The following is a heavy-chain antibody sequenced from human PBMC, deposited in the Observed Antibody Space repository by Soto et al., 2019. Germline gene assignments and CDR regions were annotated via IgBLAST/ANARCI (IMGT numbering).Heavy chain of an antibody. CDR3: AREGRITIFGSYGGAERGYYYYMDV. D-gene: IGHD3-3*01. CDR1: GFTVSSNY. Sequence: GGSLRLSCAASGFTVSSNYMSWVRQAPGKGLEWVSVIYSGGSTYYADSVKGRFTISRDNSKNTLYLQMNSLRAEDTAVYYCAREGRITIFGSYGGAERGYYYYMDVWGKGTTVTVSS. CDR2: IYSGGST. V-gene: IGHV3-53*01. J-gene: IGHJ6*03.